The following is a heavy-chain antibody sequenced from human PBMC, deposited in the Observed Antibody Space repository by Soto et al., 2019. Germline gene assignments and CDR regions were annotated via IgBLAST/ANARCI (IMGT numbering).Heavy chain of an antibody. Sequence: GASVKVSCKASGFTFTSSAVQWVRQARGQRLEWIGWIVVGSGNTNYAQKFQERVTITRDMSTSTAYMELSSLRSEDTAVYYCAAEVVFDSSGMKFDYWGQGTLVTVSS. J-gene: IGHJ4*02. D-gene: IGHD3-22*01. CDR3: AAEVVFDSSGMKFDY. CDR1: GFTFTSSA. CDR2: IVVGSGNT. V-gene: IGHV1-58*01.